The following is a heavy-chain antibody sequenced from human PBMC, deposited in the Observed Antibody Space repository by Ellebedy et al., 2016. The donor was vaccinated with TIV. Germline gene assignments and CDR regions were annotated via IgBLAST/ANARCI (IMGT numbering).Heavy chain of an antibody. CDR2: IHPNSGAT. CDR1: GYTFTDNY. J-gene: IGHJ6*02. CDR3: ARAGLEPRSVDYHFYGLDV. D-gene: IGHD1-1*01. V-gene: IGHV1-2*04. Sequence: ASVKVSCKASGYTFTDNYIHWVRQAPGQGLEWMGWIHPNSGATKYAQKFEGWVTMTRDTSISTVYMELSRSRSDDTAVYYCARAGLEPRSVDYHFYGLDVWGQGTAVTVSS.